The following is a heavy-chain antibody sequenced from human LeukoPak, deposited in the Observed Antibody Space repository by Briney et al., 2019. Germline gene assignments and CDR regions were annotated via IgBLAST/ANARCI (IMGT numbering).Heavy chain of an antibody. V-gene: IGHV1-46*01. Sequence: ASMKVSCKASGYTFTSYYMHWVRQAPGQGLEWMGIINPSGGSTSYAQKFQGRVTMTRDTSTSTVYMELSSLRSEDTAVYYCARGPLTYYDFWSGPGGEYFDYWGQGTLVTVSS. J-gene: IGHJ4*02. CDR2: INPSGGST. D-gene: IGHD3-3*01. CDR3: ARGPLTYYDFWSGPGGEYFDY. CDR1: GYTFTSYY.